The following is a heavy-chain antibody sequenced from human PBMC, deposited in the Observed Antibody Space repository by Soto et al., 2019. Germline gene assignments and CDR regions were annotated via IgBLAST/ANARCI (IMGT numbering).Heavy chain of an antibody. D-gene: IGHD7-27*01. CDR2: INHSGST. V-gene: IGHV4-34*01. Sequence: PSETLSLTCAVYGGSFSGYYWTWIRQPPGKGLEWIGEINHSGSTNYNPSLKSRVTISVDTSKNQFALKLSSVTAADTAVYYCARGRNRGTYFDSWGQGTLVTVSS. CDR3: ARGRNRGTYFDS. CDR1: GGSFSGYY. J-gene: IGHJ4*02.